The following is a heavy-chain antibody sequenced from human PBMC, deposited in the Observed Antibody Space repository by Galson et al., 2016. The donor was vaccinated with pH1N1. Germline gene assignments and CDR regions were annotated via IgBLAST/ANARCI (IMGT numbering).Heavy chain of an antibody. CDR1: GGTFGSYG. V-gene: IGHV1-69*13. CDR3: AREDYYDTDLSDWYFDL. J-gene: IGHJ2*01. D-gene: IGHD3-22*01. CDR2: IIPIFNTA. Sequence: SVKVSCKASGGTFGSYGINWVRQAPGQGPEWMGGIIPIFNTAKYAQNFQGRVTITADESTTTAYMELSSLRSEDTAVYDLAREDYYDTDLSDWYFDLWGRGTLLTVSS.